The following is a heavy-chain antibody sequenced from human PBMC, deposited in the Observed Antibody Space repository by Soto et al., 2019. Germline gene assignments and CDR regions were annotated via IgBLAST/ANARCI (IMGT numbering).Heavy chain of an antibody. Sequence: QVHLQESGPGVVKASETLSLTCSLSGGSTSGKYWSWIRQSAGKGLEWIGRIYYSGRTHYNPSLGSRVSMSAAKNSFSLRLTSVNPANTAIYYCARDFDVNTALDNWYYALWGRGTQVSVSS. CDR2: IYYSGRT. D-gene: IGHD3-9*01. J-gene: IGHJ2*01. CDR3: ARDFDVNTALDNWYYAL. CDR1: GGSTSGKY. V-gene: IGHV4-4*07.